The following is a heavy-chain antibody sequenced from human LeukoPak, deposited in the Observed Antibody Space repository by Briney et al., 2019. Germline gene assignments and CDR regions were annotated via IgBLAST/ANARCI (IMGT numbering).Heavy chain of an antibody. CDR1: GNTLSDFF. D-gene: IGHD4-17*01. V-gene: IGHV1-24*01. CDR2: FDPEDGQT. Sequence: ASVKVSCKVSGNTLSDFFIHWVRQAPGKGLEWMGGFDPEDGQTVYAETFQDRVTMTEDSSTGTAYMDLHTLRSEDTAIYYCATSINYNDYAFDSWGQGTLVTVSS. J-gene: IGHJ4*02. CDR3: ATSINYNDYAFDS.